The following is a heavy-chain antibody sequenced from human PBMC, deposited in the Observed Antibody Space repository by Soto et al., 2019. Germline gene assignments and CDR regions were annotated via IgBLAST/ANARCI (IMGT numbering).Heavy chain of an antibody. CDR1: GFTFSSYD. CDR2: IGTAGDT. Sequence: PGGSLRLSCAASGFTFSSYDMHWVRQATGKGLEWVSAIGTAGDTYYPGSVKGRFTISRENAKNSLYLQMNSLRAGDTAVYYCARALGYCSSTSCHNWFDPWGQGTLVTVSS. CDR3: ARALGYCSSTSCHNWFDP. J-gene: IGHJ5*02. V-gene: IGHV3-13*01. D-gene: IGHD2-2*01.